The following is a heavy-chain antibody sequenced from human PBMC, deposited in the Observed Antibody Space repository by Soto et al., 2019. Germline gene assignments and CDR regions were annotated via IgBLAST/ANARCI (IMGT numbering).Heavy chain of an antibody. CDR1: GYSFPSYW. D-gene: IGHD2-15*01. J-gene: IGHJ6*02. Sequence: ESLKVSFKGSGYSFPSYWIIWVRQMPGKGLELMGRIDPSDSYTNYSPSFQGHVTISADKSISTAYLQWSSLKASDTAMYYWARLGRNLDYGMDVWGQGTTVTVSS. CDR3: ARLGRNLDYGMDV. CDR2: IDPSDSYT. V-gene: IGHV5-10-1*01.